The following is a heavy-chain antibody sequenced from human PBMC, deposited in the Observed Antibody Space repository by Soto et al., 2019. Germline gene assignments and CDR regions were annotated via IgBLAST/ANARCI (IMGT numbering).Heavy chain of an antibody. J-gene: IGHJ6*03. CDR1: GGSFSGYY. D-gene: IGHD3-3*01. CDR3: ARGSSDFWSGYSRRSYYMDV. CDR2: INHSGST. V-gene: IGHV4-34*01. Sequence: PSETLSLTCAVYGGSFSGYYWSWIRQPPGKGLEWIGEINHSGSTNYNPSLKSRVTITVDTSKNQFSLKLRSVTAADTTVYYCARGSSDFWSGYSRRSYYMDVWGKGTTVTVSS.